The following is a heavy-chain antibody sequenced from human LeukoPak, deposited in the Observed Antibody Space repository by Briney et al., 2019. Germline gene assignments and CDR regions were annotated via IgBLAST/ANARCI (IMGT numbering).Heavy chain of an antibody. CDR2: ISGSGGST. J-gene: IGHJ4*02. CDR3: AKDRRYCSSTSCYTYFDY. D-gene: IGHD2-2*02. CDR1: GFTFSSYA. Sequence: LGGSLRLSCAASGFTFSSYAMSWVRQAPGKGLEWVSAISGSGGSTYYADSVKGQFTISRDNSKNTLYLQMNSLRAEDTAVYYCAKDRRYCSSTSCYTYFDYWGQGTLVTVSS. V-gene: IGHV3-23*01.